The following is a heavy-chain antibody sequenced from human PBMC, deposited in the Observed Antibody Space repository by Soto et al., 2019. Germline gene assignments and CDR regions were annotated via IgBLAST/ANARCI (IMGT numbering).Heavy chain of an antibody. CDR2: NYYSGST. J-gene: IGHJ4*02. Sequence: QVQLQESGPGLLNPSQTLSLTCTVSGGSISTGGDYWTWIRQHPGKGLEWLGYNYYSGSTYCNPSLRSRVTISVYTSKNQFSPKLTAMTASATAVYYFARGLSVTLFDNWSQGTLVTVSS. CDR1: GGSISTGGDY. D-gene: IGHD4-17*01. CDR3: ARGLSVTLFDN. V-gene: IGHV4-31*03.